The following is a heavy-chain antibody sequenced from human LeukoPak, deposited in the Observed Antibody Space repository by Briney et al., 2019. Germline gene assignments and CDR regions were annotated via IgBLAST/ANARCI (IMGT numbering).Heavy chain of an antibody. V-gene: IGHV3-23*01. CDR3: AKEPDILPYYYGMDV. CDR1: GFTFSSYA. J-gene: IGHJ6*02. D-gene: IGHD3-9*01. CDR2: ISGSGGST. Sequence: GGSLRLSCAASGFTFSSYAMSWVRQAPGKGLEWVSAISGSGGSTYYADSVKGRFTISRDNSKNTLHLQMNSLRAEDTAVYYCAKEPDILPYYYGMDVWGQGTTVTVSS.